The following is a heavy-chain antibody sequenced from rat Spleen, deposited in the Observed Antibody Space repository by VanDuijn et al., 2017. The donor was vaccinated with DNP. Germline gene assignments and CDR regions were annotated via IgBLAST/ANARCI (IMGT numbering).Heavy chain of an antibody. Sequence: EVQLVESGGGLVQPGRSLKLSCAASGFTFSDYNMAWVRQAPRKGLEWVAAISPRGSRTYYPDSMKGRFTISRDNAKSTLYLQMNSLRSEDMATYYCVSPDYYDGSYPFFWGPGTMVTVSS. CDR2: ISPRGSRT. CDR1: GFTFSDYN. V-gene: IGHV5-7*01. CDR3: VSPDYYDGSYPFF. J-gene: IGHJ1*01. D-gene: IGHD1-12*02.